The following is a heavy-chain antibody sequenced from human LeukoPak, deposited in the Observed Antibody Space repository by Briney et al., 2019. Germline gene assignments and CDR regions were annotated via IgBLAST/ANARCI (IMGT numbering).Heavy chain of an antibody. J-gene: IGHJ5*02. V-gene: IGHV4-59*12. Sequence: SETLSLTCTVSGGSISSYYWSWIRQPPGKGLEWIGYIYYSGSTNYNPSLKSRVTISVDTSKNQFSLKLSSVTAADTAVYYCASRYCSSTSCYLNWFDPWGQGTLVTVSS. CDR3: ASRYCSSTSCYLNWFDP. CDR1: GGSISSYY. D-gene: IGHD2-2*01. CDR2: IYYSGST.